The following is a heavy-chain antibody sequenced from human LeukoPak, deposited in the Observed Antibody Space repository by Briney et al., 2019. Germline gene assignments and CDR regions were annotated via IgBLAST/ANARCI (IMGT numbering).Heavy chain of an antibody. Sequence: GESLKISCKGSGYSFTSYWIGWVSQMPGKGLEWMGIIYPGDSDTRYSPSFQGQVTISADKSISTAYLQWSSLKASDTAMYYCARQTYYYDSSGYRTSRAVDYWGQGTLVTVSS. CDR2: IYPGDSDT. CDR3: ARQTYYYDSSGYRTSRAVDY. D-gene: IGHD3-22*01. J-gene: IGHJ4*02. CDR1: GYSFTSYW. V-gene: IGHV5-51*01.